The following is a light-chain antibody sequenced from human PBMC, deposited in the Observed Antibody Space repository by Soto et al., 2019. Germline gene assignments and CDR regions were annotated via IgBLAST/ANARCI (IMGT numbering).Light chain of an antibody. CDR3: QQRSSWPPPT. CDR2: DAS. CDR1: QSVNSY. Sequence: EIVLTQSPATPSLSPGERATLSCRVSQSVNSYLAWYQQRPGQAPRLLIYDASNRATGIPARFSGSGSGTDFTLTISSLEPEDFAIYYCQQRSSWPPPTFGGGTRVDMK. J-gene: IGKJ4*01. V-gene: IGKV3-11*01.